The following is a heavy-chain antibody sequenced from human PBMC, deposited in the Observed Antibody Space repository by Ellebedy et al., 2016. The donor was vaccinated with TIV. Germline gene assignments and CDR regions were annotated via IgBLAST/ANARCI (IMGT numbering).Heavy chain of an antibody. D-gene: IGHD3-22*01. CDR1: GFTFSSYA. V-gene: IGHV3-30*01. Sequence: PGGSLRLSCAASGFTFSSYAMHWVRQAPGKGLEWVAVISYDGSNKYYADSVKGRFTISRDNSKNTLYLQMNSLRAEDTAVYYCARDIIDLYDSSGYLFDYWGQGTLVTVSS. CDR3: ARDIIDLYDSSGYLFDY. J-gene: IGHJ4*02. CDR2: ISYDGSNK.